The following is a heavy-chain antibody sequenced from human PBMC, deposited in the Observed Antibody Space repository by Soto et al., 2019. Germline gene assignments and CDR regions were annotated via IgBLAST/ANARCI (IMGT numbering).Heavy chain of an antibody. J-gene: IGHJ3*02. Sequence: GGSLRLSCAASGFTFSIYSMNWVRHAPGKGLEWVSSISSSSSYIYYADSVKDRFTISRDNAKNSLYLQMNSLRAEDTAVYYCARGYYDSSGYYYAFDIWGQGTMVTVSS. CDR3: ARGYYDSSGYYYAFDI. CDR1: GFTFSIYS. D-gene: IGHD3-22*01. V-gene: IGHV3-21*01. CDR2: ISSSSSYI.